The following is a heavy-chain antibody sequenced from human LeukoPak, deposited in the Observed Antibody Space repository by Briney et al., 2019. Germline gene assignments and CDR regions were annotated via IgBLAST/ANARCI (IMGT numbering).Heavy chain of an antibody. CDR1: GGTFSSYA. Sequence: SVKVSCKASGGTFSSYAISWVRQAPGQGLEWMGGIIPIFGTANYAQKFQGRVTITADESTSTAYMELRSLRSDDTAVYYCARDYDFWSDPSLPSPFDYWGQGTLVTVSS. D-gene: IGHD3-3*01. V-gene: IGHV1-69*13. CDR3: ARDYDFWSDPSLPSPFDY. CDR2: IIPIFGTA. J-gene: IGHJ4*02.